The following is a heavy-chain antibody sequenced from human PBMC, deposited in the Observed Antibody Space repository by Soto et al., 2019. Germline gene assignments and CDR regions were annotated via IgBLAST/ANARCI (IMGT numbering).Heavy chain of an antibody. CDR1: GFTFSSYE. Sequence: GSLGLSRAPSGFTFSSYEMNWVRQAPGKGLELVSYISSSGSTIYYADSVKGRFTISRDNAKNSLYLQMNSLRAEDTAVYYCARDVLRYFDWLDYWGQGTLVTVSS. V-gene: IGHV3-48*03. J-gene: IGHJ4*02. D-gene: IGHD3-9*01. CDR3: ARDVLRYFDWLDY. CDR2: ISSSGSTI.